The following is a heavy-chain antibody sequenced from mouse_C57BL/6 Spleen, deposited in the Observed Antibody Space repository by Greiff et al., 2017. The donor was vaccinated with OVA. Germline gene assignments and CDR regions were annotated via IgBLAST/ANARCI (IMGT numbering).Heavy chain of an antibody. CDR3: ASFGIIYYYGSTFAY. CDR1: GYTFTGYW. Sequence: QVQLQQSGAELMKPGASVKLSCKATGYTFTGYWIEWVKQRPGHGLEWIGEILPGSGSTNYNEKFKGKATFTADTSSNTAYMQLSSLTTEDSAIYYCASFGIIYYYGSTFAYWGQGTLVTVSA. J-gene: IGHJ3*01. CDR2: ILPGSGST. V-gene: IGHV1-9*01. D-gene: IGHD1-1*01.